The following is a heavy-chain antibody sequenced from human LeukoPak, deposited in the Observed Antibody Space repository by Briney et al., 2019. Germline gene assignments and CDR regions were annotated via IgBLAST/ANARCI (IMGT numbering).Heavy chain of an antibody. CDR2: IKQDGSEK. J-gene: IGHJ4*02. CDR1: GFTFSSYW. V-gene: IGHV3-7*01. CDR3: AREESYYGSGSYGRFDY. Sequence: GGSLRLSCAASGFTFSSYWMSWVRQAPGKGLEWVANIKQDGSEKYYVDSVKGRFTISRDNAKNSLYLQMNSLRAEDTAVYYCAREESYYGSGSYGRFDYWGQGTLATVSS. D-gene: IGHD3-10*01.